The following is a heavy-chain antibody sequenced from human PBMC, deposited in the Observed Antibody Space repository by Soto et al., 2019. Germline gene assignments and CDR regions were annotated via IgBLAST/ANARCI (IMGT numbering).Heavy chain of an antibody. V-gene: IGHV3-30*18. CDR2: ISYDGSNK. J-gene: IGHJ4*02. Sequence: GSLRLSCAASGFTFSSYGMHWVRKAPGKGLEWVAVISYDGSNKYYADSVKGRFTISRDNSKNTLYLQMNSLRAEDTAVYYCAKGPGSSWYYFDYWGQGTLVTVSS. CDR1: GFTFSSYG. CDR3: AKGPGSSWYYFDY. D-gene: IGHD6-13*01.